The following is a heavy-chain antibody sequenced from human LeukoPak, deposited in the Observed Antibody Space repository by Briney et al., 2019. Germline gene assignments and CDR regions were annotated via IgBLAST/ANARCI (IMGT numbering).Heavy chain of an antibody. CDR1: GFTFGDYA. V-gene: IGHV3-49*04. CDR2: IRSKAYGGTT. D-gene: IGHD4-17*01. CDR3: TRDYGDYNYYYYYGMDV. Sequence: PGGSLRLSCTASGFTFGDYAMSWVRQAPGKGLEWVGSIRSKAYGGTTEYAASVKGRFTISRDDSKSIAYLQMNSLKTEDTAVYYCTRDYGDYNYYYYYGMDVWGKGTTVTVSS. J-gene: IGHJ6*04.